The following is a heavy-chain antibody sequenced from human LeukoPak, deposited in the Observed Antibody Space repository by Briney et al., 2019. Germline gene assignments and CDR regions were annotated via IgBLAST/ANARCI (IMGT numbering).Heavy chain of an antibody. CDR2: ISAYNGNT. CDR1: GYTFTSYG. Sequence: ASVKVSCKASGYTFTSYGISWVRQAPGQGLEWMGWISAYNGNTNYAQKLQGRVTMTTDTSTSTAYMELRSLRSADTAVYYCARDRGWGNYYDSSGYYLSGPSYWGQGTLVTVSS. J-gene: IGHJ4*02. CDR3: ARDRGWGNYYDSSGYYLSGPSY. D-gene: IGHD3-22*01. V-gene: IGHV1-18*01.